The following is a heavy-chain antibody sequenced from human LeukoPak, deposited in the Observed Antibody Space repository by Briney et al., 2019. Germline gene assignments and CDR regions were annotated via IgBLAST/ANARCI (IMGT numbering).Heavy chain of an antibody. Sequence: VASVTVSCTASGYTFTSYYMHWVRQAPGQGLEWMGIINPSGGSTSYAQKFQGRVTMTRDTSTSTVYMELSSLRSEDTAVYYCARSATTGYYYYGMDVWGQGTTVTVSS. CDR3: ARSATTGYYYYGMDV. J-gene: IGHJ6*02. CDR2: INPSGGST. V-gene: IGHV1-46*01. CDR1: GYTFTSYY. D-gene: IGHD4-11*01.